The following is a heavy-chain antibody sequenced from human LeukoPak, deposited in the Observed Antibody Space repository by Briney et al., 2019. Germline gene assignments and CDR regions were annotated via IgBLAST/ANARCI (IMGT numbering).Heavy chain of an antibody. CDR3: AREHHYYDSSGYYGY. CDR1: GYILTRYA. D-gene: IGHD3-22*01. CDR2: ISAYNGNT. J-gene: IGHJ4*02. Sequence: ASVKVSCKASGYILTRYAMNWVRQAPGQGLEWMGWISAYNGNTNYAQKLQGRVTMTTDTSTSTAYMELRSLRSDDTAVYYCAREHHYYDSSGYYGYWGQGTLVTVSS. V-gene: IGHV1-18*01.